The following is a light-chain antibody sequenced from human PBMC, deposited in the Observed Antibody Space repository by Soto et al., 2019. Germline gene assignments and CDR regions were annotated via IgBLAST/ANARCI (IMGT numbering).Light chain of an antibody. CDR2: DIS. V-gene: IGKV3-11*01. CDR1: QTVSRN. J-gene: IGKJ5*01. CDR3: QQRSNWPPIT. Sequence: EFVMTQSPATLSVSPGERATLSCRASQTVSRNLAWYQQRPGQAPRLLIYDISNRATGVPARFSGSGSGTDFTLTISSLEPEDFAVYYCQQRSNWPPITFGQGTRLEIK.